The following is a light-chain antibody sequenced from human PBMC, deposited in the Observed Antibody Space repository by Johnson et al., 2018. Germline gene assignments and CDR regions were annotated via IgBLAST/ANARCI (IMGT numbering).Light chain of an antibody. CDR2: ENN. J-gene: IGLJ1*01. Sequence: QSVLTQPPSVSAAPGQKVTISCSGSSSNIGNNYVSWYQQLPGTAPKLLIYENNKRTSGIPDRFSGSKSGTSATLGITGLQTGDEADYYCGTWDSSLSDGNVFGTGTKVTVL. CDR1: SSNIGNNY. CDR3: GTWDSSLSDGNV. V-gene: IGLV1-51*02.